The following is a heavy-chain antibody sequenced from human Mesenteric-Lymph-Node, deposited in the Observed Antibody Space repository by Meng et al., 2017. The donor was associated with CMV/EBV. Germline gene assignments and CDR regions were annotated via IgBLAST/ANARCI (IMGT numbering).Heavy chain of an antibody. D-gene: IGHD1-26*01. CDR3: ARIFSGTYLYYFDD. CDR1: GFTVSSNY. Sequence: GGSLRLSCAASGFTVSSNYMSWVRQAPAKGLEWVSVIYSGDSTYYADSVKGRFTISRDNSKNTLYLQMNSLRAEDTAVYYCARIFSGTYLYYFDDWGHGTLVTVSS. J-gene: IGHJ4*01. CDR2: IYSGDST. V-gene: IGHV3-53*01.